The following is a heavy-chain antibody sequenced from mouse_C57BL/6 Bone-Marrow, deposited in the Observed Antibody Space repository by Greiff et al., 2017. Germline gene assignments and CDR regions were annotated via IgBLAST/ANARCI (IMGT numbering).Heavy chain of an antibody. J-gene: IGHJ2*01. Sequence: VHLVESGAELVRPGASVKLSCKASGYTFTDYYINWVKQRPGQGLEWIARIYPGSGNTYYNEKFKGKATLTAEKSSSTAYMQLSSLTSEDSAVYFCATSSYDFDYWGQGTTLTVSS. V-gene: IGHV1-76*01. CDR2: IYPGSGNT. CDR1: GYTFTDYY. D-gene: IGHD1-1*01. CDR3: ATSSYDFDY.